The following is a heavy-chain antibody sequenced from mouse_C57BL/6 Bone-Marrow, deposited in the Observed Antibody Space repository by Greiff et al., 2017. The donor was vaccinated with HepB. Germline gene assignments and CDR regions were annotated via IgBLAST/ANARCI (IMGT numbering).Heavy chain of an antibody. J-gene: IGHJ4*01. CDR1: GFNIKDDY. D-gene: IGHD2-5*01. V-gene: IGHV14-4*01. CDR2: IDPENGDT. Sequence: VQLKESGAELVRPGASVKLSCTASGFNIKDDYMHWVKQRPEQGLEWIGWIDPENGDTEYASKFQGKATITADTSSNTAYLQLSSLTSEDTAVYYCTRKGIVTRIYYYAMDYWGQGTSVTVSS. CDR3: TRKGIVTRIYYYAMDY.